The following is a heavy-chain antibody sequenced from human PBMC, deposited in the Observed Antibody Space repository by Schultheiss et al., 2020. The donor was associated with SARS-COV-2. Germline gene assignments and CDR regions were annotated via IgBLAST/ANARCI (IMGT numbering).Heavy chain of an antibody. J-gene: IGHJ5*02. Sequence: GGSLRLSCAASGFTVSSNYMSWVRQAPGKGLEWVSAISGSGGSTYYADSVKGRFTISRDNSKNTLYLQMNSLRAEDTAVYYCARVGYSSSNWFDPWGQGTLVTVSS. CDR2: ISGSGGST. CDR1: GFTVSSNY. D-gene: IGHD6-6*01. CDR3: ARVGYSSSNWFDP. V-gene: IGHV3-23*01.